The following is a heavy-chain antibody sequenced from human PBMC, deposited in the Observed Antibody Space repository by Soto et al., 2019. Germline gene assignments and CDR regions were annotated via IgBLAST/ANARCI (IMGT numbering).Heavy chain of an antibody. CDR1: GGSISSGGYY. D-gene: IGHD3-3*01. Sequence: PSETLSLTCTVSGGSISSGGYYWSCIRQHPGKGLEWIGYIYYSGSTYYNPSLKSRVTISVDTSKNQFSLKLSSVTAADTAVYYCARDRDYDFWSGYQDNWFDPWGQGTLVTVSS. CDR2: IYYSGST. V-gene: IGHV4-30-4*08. CDR3: ARDRDYDFWSGYQDNWFDP. J-gene: IGHJ5*02.